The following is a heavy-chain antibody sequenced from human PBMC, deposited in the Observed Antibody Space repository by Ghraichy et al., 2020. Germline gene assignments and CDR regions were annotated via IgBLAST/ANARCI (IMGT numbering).Heavy chain of an antibody. D-gene: IGHD2-15*01. Sequence: ASVKVSCSVSGYPLSELSLHWVRQAPGKGLEWMGGFDPESGEKIYAQRFQDRVTMTEDASTYTAYMEVRDLRSDDTAVYYCATDHRITTGGPTTTHYFYYGVDVWGQGTAVTVSS. CDR1: GYPLSELS. J-gene: IGHJ6*02. CDR2: FDPESGEK. V-gene: IGHV1-24*01. CDR3: ATDHRITTGGPTTTHYFYYGVDV.